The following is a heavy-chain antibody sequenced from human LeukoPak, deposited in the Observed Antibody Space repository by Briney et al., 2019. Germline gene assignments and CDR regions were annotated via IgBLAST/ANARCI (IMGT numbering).Heavy chain of an antibody. Sequence: GGSLRLSCAASGFTFSSYSMNWVRQATGKGLEWVSSISSSSSYIYYADSVKGRFTISRDNAKNSLYLQMNSLRAEDTAVYYCAKGGVAVVAALFDYWGQGTLVTVSS. J-gene: IGHJ4*02. V-gene: IGHV3-21*04. D-gene: IGHD2-15*01. CDR2: ISSSSSYI. CDR1: GFTFSSYS. CDR3: AKGGVAVVAALFDY.